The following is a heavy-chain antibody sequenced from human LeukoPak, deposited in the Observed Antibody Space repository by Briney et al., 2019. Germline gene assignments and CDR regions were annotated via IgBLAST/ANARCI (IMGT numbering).Heavy chain of an antibody. CDR2: INTDGTVP. V-gene: IGHV3-74*01. Sequence: GGSLRLSCAASGFTFSKYWMLWARQAPGKGLESVSRINTDGTVPTYADSVKGRFTVSRDNADNTMFLQMNSVRDEDTAVYYCATKQWLAPPPDSWGQGTPVTVSS. J-gene: IGHJ4*02. CDR1: GFTFSKYW. D-gene: IGHD6-19*01. CDR3: ATKQWLAPPPDS.